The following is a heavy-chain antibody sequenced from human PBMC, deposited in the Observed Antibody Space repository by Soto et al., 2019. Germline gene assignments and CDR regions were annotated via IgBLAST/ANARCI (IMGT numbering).Heavy chain of an antibody. Sequence: PGGSLRLSCAASGFTFSDYAMNWVRQAPGKGLEWVSGISGSGNNTYHTDSVKGRFTISRDNYKNTLYLQMNSLRAEDTAVYYCAKFITMIVVVIGDAFDIWGQGTMVTVSS. D-gene: IGHD3-22*01. CDR3: AKFITMIVVVIGDAFDI. CDR1: GFTFSDYA. J-gene: IGHJ3*02. V-gene: IGHV3-23*01. CDR2: ISGSGNNT.